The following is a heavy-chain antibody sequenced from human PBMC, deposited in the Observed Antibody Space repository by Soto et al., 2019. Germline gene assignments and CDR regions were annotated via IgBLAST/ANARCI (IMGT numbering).Heavy chain of an antibody. V-gene: IGHV3-13*05. CDR1: GFTFRNYD. Sequence: EVQLVESGGGLVQPGGSLRLSCEASGFTFRNYDMHWVRQGTGKGLEWVSGISAAGDPDYADSVEGRFTISRVNAQNSFFLQMNRLRVGDSAVYYCARTDRDFYGLDVWGQGTSVIVSS. CDR2: ISAAGDP. J-gene: IGHJ6*02. CDR3: ARTDRDFYGLDV.